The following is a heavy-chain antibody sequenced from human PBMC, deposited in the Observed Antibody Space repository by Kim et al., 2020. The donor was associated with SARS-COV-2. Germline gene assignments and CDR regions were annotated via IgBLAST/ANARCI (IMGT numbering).Heavy chain of an antibody. CDR3: TRLPDYYGSVSYYFDY. J-gene: IGHJ4*02. V-gene: IGHV3-73*01. Sequence: SVKGRFTISRDDSKNTAYLQMNSLKTEDTAVYYCTRLPDYYGSVSYYFDYWGQGTLVTVSS. D-gene: IGHD3-10*01.